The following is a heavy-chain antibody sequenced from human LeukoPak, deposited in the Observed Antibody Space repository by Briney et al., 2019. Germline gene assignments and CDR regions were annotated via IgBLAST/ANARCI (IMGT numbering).Heavy chain of an antibody. V-gene: IGHV1-69*05. D-gene: IGHD5-24*01. CDR2: IIPIFGTA. CDR3: ARASQEMATTTSFDY. CDR1: GGTFSSYA. J-gene: IGHJ4*02. Sequence: SVKVSCKASGGTFSSYAISWVRQAPGQGLEWMGGIIPIFGTANYAQKFQGRVTITTDESTSTAYTELSSLRSEDTAVYYCARASQEMATTTSFDYWGQGTLVTVSS.